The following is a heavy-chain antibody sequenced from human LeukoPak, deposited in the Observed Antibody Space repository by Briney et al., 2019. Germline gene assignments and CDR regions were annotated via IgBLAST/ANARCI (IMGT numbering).Heavy chain of an antibody. CDR2: ISSSSSYI. D-gene: IGHD3-3*01. V-gene: IGHV3-21*01. CDR1: GFTFSSYS. J-gene: IGHJ4*02. Sequence: GGSLRLSCAASGFTFSSYSMTWVRQAPGKGLEWVSSISSSSSYIYYADSVKGRFTISRDNAKNSLYLQMNSLRAEDTAVYYCARDYDFWKDFDYWGQGTLVTVSS. CDR3: ARDYDFWKDFDY.